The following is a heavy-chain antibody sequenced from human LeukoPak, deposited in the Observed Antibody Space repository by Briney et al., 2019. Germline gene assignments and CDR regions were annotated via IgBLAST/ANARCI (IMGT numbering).Heavy chain of an antibody. J-gene: IGHJ4*02. Sequence: ASVKVSCTASGYTFTTYYMHWVRQAPGQGLEWMGIINPSGGSTNYAQKFQGRVTMTRDTSTSTAYMELRSLRSDDTAVYYCAREGHGEPDYWGQGTLVTVSS. CDR3: AREGHGEPDY. D-gene: IGHD4-17*01. CDR1: GYTFTTYY. CDR2: INPSGGST. V-gene: IGHV1-46*01.